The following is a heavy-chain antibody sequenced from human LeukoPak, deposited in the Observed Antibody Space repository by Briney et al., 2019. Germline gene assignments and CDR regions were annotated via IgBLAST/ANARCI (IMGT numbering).Heavy chain of an antibody. CDR1: GFTFGGFS. CDR3: ARSRTGNYFDS. V-gene: IGHV3-48*02. D-gene: IGHD2-8*02. Sequence: LTGGSLRLSCAASGFTFGGFSMNWVRQVPGKGLEWVSYISSGSSAIYYADSVKGRFTISRDNAKNSLYLQMSSLRDEDTAVYYCARSRTGNYFDSWGQGTLVTVSS. CDR2: ISSGSSAI. J-gene: IGHJ4*02.